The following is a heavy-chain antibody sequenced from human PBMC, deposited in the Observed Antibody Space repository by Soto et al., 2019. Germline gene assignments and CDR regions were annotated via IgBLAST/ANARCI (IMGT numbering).Heavy chain of an antibody. CDR2: IYYSGST. Sequence: SETLSLTCTVSGGSISSYYWSWIRQPPGKGLEWIGYIYYSGSTNYNPSLKSRVTISVDTSKNHFSLKLSSVTAADTAVISWARGGGSSSNWFDPWGQGTLVTVSS. CDR3: ARGGGSSSNWFDP. CDR1: GGSISSYY. D-gene: IGHD6-13*01. J-gene: IGHJ5*02. V-gene: IGHV4-59*01.